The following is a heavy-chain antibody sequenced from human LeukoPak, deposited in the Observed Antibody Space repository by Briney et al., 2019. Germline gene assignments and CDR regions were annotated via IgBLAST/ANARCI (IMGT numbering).Heavy chain of an antibody. D-gene: IGHD6-6*01. Sequence: GGSLRLSCAASGFTFSSYAMHWVRQAPGKGLEYVSAISSNGGSTYYANSVKGRFTISRDNSKNTLFLQMGSLRAEDMAVYYCARGGSIAARPIDYWGQGTLITVSS. CDR3: ARGGSIAARPIDY. CDR2: ISSNGGST. J-gene: IGHJ4*02. CDR1: GFTFSSYA. V-gene: IGHV3-64*01.